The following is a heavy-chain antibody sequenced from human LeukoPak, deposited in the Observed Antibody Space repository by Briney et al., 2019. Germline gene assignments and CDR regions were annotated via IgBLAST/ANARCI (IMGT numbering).Heavy chain of an antibody. CDR1: GFTFSSYA. D-gene: IGHD3-9*01. CDR3: AKAGYINYYAYYHMDV. V-gene: IGHV3-23*01. CDR2: ISGSGGSS. Sequence: GGSLRLSCAASGFTFSSYAMSWVRQAPGKGLEWVSSISGSGGSSYYADSVKGRFTISRDNSKSTLYLQMNSLRAGDTALYYCAKAGYINYYAYYHMDVWGKGTTVTVSS. J-gene: IGHJ6*03.